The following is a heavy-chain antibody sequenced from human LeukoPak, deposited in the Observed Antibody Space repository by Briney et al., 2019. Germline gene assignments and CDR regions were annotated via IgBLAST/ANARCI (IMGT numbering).Heavy chain of an antibody. CDR1: GFTFSSYG. CDR2: IWYDGSNK. V-gene: IGHV3-33*01. CDR3: ARVLISGAVRGVFDY. Sequence: GGPLRLSCAACGFTFSSYGMHWVRQAPGKGLGGVAVIWYDGSNKYYADSVRGRFTISRDNSKNTLYLQMNSLRAEDTAVYYCARVLISGAVRGVFDYWGQGTLVTVSS. J-gene: IGHJ4*02. D-gene: IGHD3-10*01.